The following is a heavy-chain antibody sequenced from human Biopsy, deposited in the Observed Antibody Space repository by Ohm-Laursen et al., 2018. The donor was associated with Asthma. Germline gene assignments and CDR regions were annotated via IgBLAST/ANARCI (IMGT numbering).Heavy chain of an antibody. CDR2: ISVYNGNT. J-gene: IGHJ6*02. CDR3: ARAVDYSHYYGIDV. CDR1: GYTFNSGG. V-gene: IGHV1-18*01. Sequence: SSVKVSCKASGYTFNSGGMTWVRQAPGQGLEWMGWISVYNGNTKVAQKLQDRVTMITDTSTSTAYMELRSLRSDDTAVYFCARAVDYSHYYGIDVWGQGTTVTVS. D-gene: IGHD3-10*01.